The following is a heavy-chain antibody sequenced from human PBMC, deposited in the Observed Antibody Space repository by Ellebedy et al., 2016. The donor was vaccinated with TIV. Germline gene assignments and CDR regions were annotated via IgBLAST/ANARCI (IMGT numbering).Heavy chain of an antibody. Sequence: GGSLRLSXLAPGSTFISYSMNWVRQAPGKGLEWVSYISSSSSTIYYADSVKGRFTISRDNAKNSLYLQMNSLRAEDTAVYYCASWNIVVVTDSVWGQGTLVTVSS. CDR3: ASWNIVVVTDSV. V-gene: IGHV3-48*04. CDR1: GSTFISYS. CDR2: ISSSSSTI. J-gene: IGHJ4*02. D-gene: IGHD2-21*02.